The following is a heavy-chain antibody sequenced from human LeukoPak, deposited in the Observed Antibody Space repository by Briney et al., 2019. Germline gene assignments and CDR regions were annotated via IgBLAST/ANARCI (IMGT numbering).Heavy chain of an antibody. V-gene: IGHV3-33*01. J-gene: IGHJ6*02. CDR2: MWVWNDGSNE. D-gene: IGHD3-16*01. CDR1: GFTFSNYG. Sequence: GGSLRLSCTASGFTFSNYGMRWVRQAPGKGLEWVAVMWVWNDGSNEYYADSVKARFTIARDNSKNTLYLQMVSLRAEDTADYYCARDRFPHDDAHYGMDVWGQGTTVTVSS. CDR3: ARDRFPHDDAHYGMDV.